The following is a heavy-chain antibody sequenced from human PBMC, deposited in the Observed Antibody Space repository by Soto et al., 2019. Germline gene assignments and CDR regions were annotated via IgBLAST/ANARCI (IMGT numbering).Heavy chain of an antibody. CDR1: GFTFSSYG. CDR3: ARGATSPSY. CDR2: ISSSGGSA. Sequence: EVQLLESGGGLVQPGGSLRLSCAASGFTFSSYGMSWVRQAPGQGLEWVSAISSSGGSAYYADSVKGRFTISRDNSKNTLYLQMNSLRAEDTAVYYCARGATSPSYWGQGTLVTVSS. J-gene: IGHJ4*02. V-gene: IGHV3-23*01.